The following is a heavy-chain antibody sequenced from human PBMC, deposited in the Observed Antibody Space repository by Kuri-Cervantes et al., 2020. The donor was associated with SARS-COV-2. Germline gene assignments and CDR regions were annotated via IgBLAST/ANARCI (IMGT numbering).Heavy chain of an antibody. J-gene: IGHJ6*03. CDR3: AREGDTAMFRYYCYMDV. Sequence: ASVKVSCKASGYTFTGYYMHWVRQAPGQGLEWMGWINPNSGGTNYAQKLQGRVTMTTDTSTSTAYMELRSLRSDDTAVYYCAREGDTAMFRYYCYMDVWGKGTTVTVSS. D-gene: IGHD5-18*01. V-gene: IGHV1-2*02. CDR2: INPNSGGT. CDR1: GYTFTGYY.